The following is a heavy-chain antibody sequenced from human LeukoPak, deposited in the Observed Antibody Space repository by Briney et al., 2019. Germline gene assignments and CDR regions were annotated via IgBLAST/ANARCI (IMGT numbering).Heavy chain of an antibody. D-gene: IGHD3-10*01. J-gene: IGHJ4*02. V-gene: IGHV4-39*01. CDR3: ARLLYGSGRVHYFGY. Sequence: SETLSLTCTVSGGSTSSSNYFWGWIRQPPGRGLEWIGSIHYSGGTYYNPSLKSRVTMSVDTSKNQVSLKLSSVTAVDTAVYYCARLLYGSGRVHYFGYWGQGTLVTVSS. CDR2: IHYSGGT. CDR1: GGSTSSSNYF.